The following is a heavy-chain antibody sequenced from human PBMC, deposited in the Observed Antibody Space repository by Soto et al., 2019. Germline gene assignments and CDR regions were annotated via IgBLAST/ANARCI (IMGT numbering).Heavy chain of an antibody. CDR2: TRNKANSYTT. CDR3: ARGSRIGSSSAFDI. V-gene: IGHV3-72*01. Sequence: GESLKISCAASGFTFSDHYMDWVRQAPGKGLEWVGRTRNKANSYTTEYAASVKGRFTISRDDSKNSLYLQMNSLKTEDTAVYYCARGSRIGSSSAFDIWGQGTMVTVSS. J-gene: IGHJ3*02. CDR1: GFTFSDHY. D-gene: IGHD6-6*01.